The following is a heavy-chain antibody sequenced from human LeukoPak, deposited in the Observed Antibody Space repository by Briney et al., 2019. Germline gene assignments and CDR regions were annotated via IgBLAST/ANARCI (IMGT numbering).Heavy chain of an antibody. CDR1: GFTLTNHG. Sequence: GGSLRLSCAVSGFTLTNHGVSWFRQAPGKGLEWVSIITGTGGKYYGDSVKGRFVLSRDNFKNTVYMQMSSLRAEDTATYYCAKDYCRDGNCPFPFLDSWGQGTLVTVSS. J-gene: IGHJ4*02. CDR2: ITGTGGK. D-gene: IGHD2-15*01. CDR3: AKDYCRDGNCPFPFLDS. V-gene: IGHV3-23*01.